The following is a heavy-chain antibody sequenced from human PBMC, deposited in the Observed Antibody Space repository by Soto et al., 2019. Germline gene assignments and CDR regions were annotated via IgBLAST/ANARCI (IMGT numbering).Heavy chain of an antibody. Sequence: QVQLVESGGGLVKPGGSLRLSCAASGFTFSDYYMSWIRQAPGKGLEWVSHISSSGSTIYYADSVKGRFTISRDNAKNSLYLQMNSLGAEDTAVYYCARQKAWTGEWLSLYAPGMDVWGQGTTVTVSS. CDR2: ISSSGSTI. D-gene: IGHD3-22*01. CDR3: ARQKAWTGEWLSLYAPGMDV. CDR1: GFTFSDYY. V-gene: IGHV3-11*01. J-gene: IGHJ6*02.